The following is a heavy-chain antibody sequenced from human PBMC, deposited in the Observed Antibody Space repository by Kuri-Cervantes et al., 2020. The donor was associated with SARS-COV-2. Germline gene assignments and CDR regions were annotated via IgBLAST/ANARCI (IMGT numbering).Heavy chain of an antibody. CDR2: ISVSGGST. J-gene: IGHJ4*02. CDR1: GFTFGSYV. V-gene: IGHV3-23*01. Sequence: GGSLRLSCAASGFTFGSYVMNWVRQAPGKGLEWVSTISVSGGSTYYADSVKGRFTISRDSSENTLYLQMNSLRAEDTAVYYCARAYCGGDCEFDYWDQGTLVTVSS. D-gene: IGHD2-21*02. CDR3: ARAYCGGDCEFDY.